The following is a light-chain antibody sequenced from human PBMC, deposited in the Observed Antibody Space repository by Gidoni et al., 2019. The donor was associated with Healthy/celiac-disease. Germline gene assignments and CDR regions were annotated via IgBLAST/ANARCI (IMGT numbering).Light chain of an antibody. J-gene: IGKJ1*01. CDR1: QSISSY. CDR3: QQSYSTRWT. CDR2: AAS. Sequence: DIQMTQSPSSLSAPVGDRVTITCRASQSISSYLNWYQQKPGKAPKPLIYAASSLQSGVPSRFSSSGSGTDFTLTISSLQPEDFATYYCQQSYSTRWTFGQGTKVEIK. V-gene: IGKV1-39*01.